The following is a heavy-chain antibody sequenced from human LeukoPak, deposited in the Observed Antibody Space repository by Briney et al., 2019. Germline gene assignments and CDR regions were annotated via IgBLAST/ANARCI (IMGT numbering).Heavy chain of an antibody. CDR2: TYYNSKWYN. Sequence: SQTLSLTCAISGDSVSSNSAAWYWIRQSPSRGLEWLGRTYYNSKWYNDYAVSVKSRITINPDTSKNQFSLHLNSVAPEDTAVYYCAGDSSARPLEYWGQGTLVTVSS. D-gene: IGHD6-6*01. J-gene: IGHJ4*02. V-gene: IGHV6-1*01. CDR1: GDSVSSNSAA. CDR3: AGDSSARPLEY.